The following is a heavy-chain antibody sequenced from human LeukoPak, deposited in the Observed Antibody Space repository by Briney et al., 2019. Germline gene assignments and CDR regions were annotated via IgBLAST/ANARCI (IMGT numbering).Heavy chain of an antibody. CDR1: GYTFTSYA. CDR2: INAGNGNT. CDR3: ARDRYCSGGGCYYFDY. J-gene: IGHJ4*02. Sequence: ASVKVSCKASGYTFTSYAMHWVRQAPGQRLEWMGWINAGNGNTKYSQKFQGRVTITRDTSASTAYMELSSLRSEDTAVYYCARDRYCSGGGCYYFDYWGQGTLVTVSS. D-gene: IGHD2-15*01. V-gene: IGHV1-3*01.